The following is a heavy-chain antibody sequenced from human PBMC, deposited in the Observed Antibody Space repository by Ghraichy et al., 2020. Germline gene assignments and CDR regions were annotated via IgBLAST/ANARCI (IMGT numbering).Heavy chain of an antibody. Sequence: GESLNISCAASGFTFSSYSMNWVRQAPGKGLEWVSSISSSSSYIYYADSVKGRFTISRDNAKNSLYLQMNSLRAEDTAVYYCARDRHLIVVVPAAWGAFDIWGQGTMVTVSS. CDR1: GFTFSSYS. V-gene: IGHV3-21*01. D-gene: IGHD2-2*01. J-gene: IGHJ3*02. CDR3: ARDRHLIVVVPAAWGAFDI. CDR2: ISSSSSYI.